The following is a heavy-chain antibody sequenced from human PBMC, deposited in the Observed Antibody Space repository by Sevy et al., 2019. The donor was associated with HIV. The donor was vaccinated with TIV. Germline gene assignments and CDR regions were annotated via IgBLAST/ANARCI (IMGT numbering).Heavy chain of an antibody. CDR2: ISYDGSNK. Sequence: GGSLRLSCAASGFTFSSYAMHWVRQAPGKGLEWVAVISYDGSNKYYADSVKGRFTISRDNSKNTLYLQMNSLRAEDTAVYYCARGPYSMVRGVTPKYYFDYWGQGTLVTVSS. J-gene: IGHJ4*02. D-gene: IGHD3-10*01. CDR1: GFTFSSYA. CDR3: ARGPYSMVRGVTPKYYFDY. V-gene: IGHV3-30-3*01.